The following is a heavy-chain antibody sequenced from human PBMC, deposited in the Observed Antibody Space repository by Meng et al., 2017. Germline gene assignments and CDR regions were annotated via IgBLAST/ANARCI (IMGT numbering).Heavy chain of an antibody. CDR1: GGSISSYY. CDR3: ARDLRVSVAGTVWAFYS. CDR2: IYYSGST. V-gene: IGHV4-59*01. Sequence: SETLSLTCTASGGSISSYYWSWIRQPPGKGLEWIGYIYYSGSTNYNPSLKSRVTISVDTSKNKFYLKLISVTAADTAVYYCARDLRVSVAGTVWAFYSWGQGTMVTVSS. J-gene: IGHJ3*02. D-gene: IGHD6-19*01.